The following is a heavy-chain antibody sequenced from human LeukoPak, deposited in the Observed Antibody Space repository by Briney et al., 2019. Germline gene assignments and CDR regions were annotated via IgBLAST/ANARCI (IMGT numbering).Heavy chain of an antibody. D-gene: IGHD6-13*01. CDR1: GFTFSSYA. V-gene: IGHV3-30-3*01. J-gene: IGHJ4*02. Sequence: GGSLRLSCAASGFTFSSYAMHWVRQAPGKGLEWVALISYDGSNKYYADSVKGRFTISRDNSKNTLYLQMNSLRAEDTAVYYCATAPGYSSRSGGQGTLVTVSS. CDR2: ISYDGSNK. CDR3: ATAPGYSSRS.